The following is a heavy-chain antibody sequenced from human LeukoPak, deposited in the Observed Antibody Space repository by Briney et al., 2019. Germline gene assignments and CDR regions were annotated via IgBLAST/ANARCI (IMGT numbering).Heavy chain of an antibody. CDR1: GFTLSSYW. J-gene: IGHJ6*03. D-gene: IGHD3-9*01. V-gene: IGHV3-7*01. CDR3: ARGGILTGYPSSGKTYYYYYMDV. CDR2: IKQDGSEK. Sequence: GGSLRLSCAASGFTLSSYWMSWVRQAPGKGLEWVANIKQDGSEKYYVDSVKGRFTISRDNGKNSLYLQMNSLRAEDTAVYYCARGGILTGYPSSGKTYYYYYMDVWGKGTTVTISS.